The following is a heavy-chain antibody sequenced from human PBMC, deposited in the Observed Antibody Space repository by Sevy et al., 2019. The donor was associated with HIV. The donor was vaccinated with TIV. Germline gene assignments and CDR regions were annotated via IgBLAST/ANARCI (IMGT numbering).Heavy chain of an antibody. D-gene: IGHD3-16*02. Sequence: GGSLRLSCAASGFTFSSYAMIWVRQAPGKGLEWVSAISGSGGSTYYADSVKGRFTISRDNSKNTLYLQMNSLRAEDTAVYYCAKDPPYDYVWGSYRYFDYWGQGTLVTVSS. CDR3: AKDPPYDYVWGSYRYFDY. CDR2: ISGSGGST. J-gene: IGHJ4*02. V-gene: IGHV3-23*01. CDR1: GFTFSSYA.